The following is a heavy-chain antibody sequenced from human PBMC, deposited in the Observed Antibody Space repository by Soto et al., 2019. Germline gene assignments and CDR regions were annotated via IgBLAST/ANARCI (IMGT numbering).Heavy chain of an antibody. CDR1: GASISRYY. J-gene: IGHJ6*02. CDR2: LYNTGST. D-gene: IGHD6-13*01. Sequence: PSETLSLTCTVSGASISRYYWSWIRQSPGKGLEWIGYLYNTGSTIYNPSLKSRVTISVDTSKNQFSLKLSSATAADTAVYYCARDLQYSRLFYGMDVWGQGTTVTVSS. CDR3: ARDLQYSRLFYGMDV. V-gene: IGHV4-59*12.